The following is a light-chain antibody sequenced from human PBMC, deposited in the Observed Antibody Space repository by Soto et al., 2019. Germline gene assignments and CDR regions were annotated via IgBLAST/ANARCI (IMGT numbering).Light chain of an antibody. CDR2: EDI. Sequence: QSVLTQPASVSGSPGQSITISCTGTGSDVGRYTRVSWYQHHPGKAPKVLFYEDIKRPSGVSNRFSGSKSGDTASLTISGLQAEDEADYYCSSYAGNNILVFGGGTKVTVL. J-gene: IGLJ2*01. V-gene: IGLV2-23*01. CDR1: GSDVGRYTR. CDR3: SSYAGNNILV.